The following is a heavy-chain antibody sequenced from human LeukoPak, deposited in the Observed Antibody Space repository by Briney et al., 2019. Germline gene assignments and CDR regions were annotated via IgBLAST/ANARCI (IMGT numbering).Heavy chain of an antibody. CDR3: ARGRKRYYLGYCSGGSCLGRGAFDI. V-gene: IGHV7-4-1*02. Sequence: ASVKVSCKASGYTFTSYAMNWVRQAPGQGLERMGWINTNTGNPTYAQGFTGRFVFSLDTSVSTAYLQISSLKAEDTAVYYCARGRKRYYLGYCSGGSCLGRGAFDIWGQGTMVTVSS. CDR1: GYTFTSYA. CDR2: INTNTGNP. D-gene: IGHD2-15*01. J-gene: IGHJ3*02.